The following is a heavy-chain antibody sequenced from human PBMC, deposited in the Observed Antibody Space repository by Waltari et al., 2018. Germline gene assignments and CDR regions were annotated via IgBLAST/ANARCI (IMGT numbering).Heavy chain of an antibody. Sequence: QVQLQESGPGLVKPSETLSLTCTVSGYSISSGHYWGWIRQPPGKGLEWIGSIYHSGSTYYNPSLKSRVTISVDTSKNQFSLKLSSVTAADTAVYYCASRRGPITGTFFDYWGQGTLVTVSS. CDR3: ASRRGPITGTFFDY. J-gene: IGHJ4*02. CDR2: IYHSGST. V-gene: IGHV4-38-2*02. CDR1: GYSISSGHY. D-gene: IGHD1-7*01.